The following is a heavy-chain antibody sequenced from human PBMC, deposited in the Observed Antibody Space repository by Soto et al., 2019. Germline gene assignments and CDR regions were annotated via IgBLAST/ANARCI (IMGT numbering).Heavy chain of an antibody. Sequence: QVQLLQSGAEVKKPASSVKVSCKAPGGTFSTYAISWVRQAPVQGIEWMGGSIPRFGTANYAQRFQDRVTTTADEATNTAYLDLSRVRSDNTAVYSCACGIQLLLRRINNGHSGWCQGTRVTVSS. CDR1: GGTFSTYA. CDR2: SIPRFGTA. D-gene: IGHD5-18*01. J-gene: IGHJ4*02. CDR3: ACGIQLLLRRINNGHSG. V-gene: IGHV1-69*12.